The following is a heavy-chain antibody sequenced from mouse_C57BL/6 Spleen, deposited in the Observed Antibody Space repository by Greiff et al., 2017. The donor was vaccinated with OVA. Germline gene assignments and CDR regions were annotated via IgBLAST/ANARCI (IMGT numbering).Heavy chain of an antibody. D-gene: IGHD2-5*01. CDR3: ARSGYSNYVGYFDV. V-gene: IGHV1-52*01. CDR1: GYTFTSYW. Sequence: QVQLQQPGAELVRPGSSVKLSCKASGYTFTSYWMHWVKQRPIQGLEWIGNIDPSDSETHYNQKFKDKATLTVDKSSSTAYMQLSSLTSEDSAVYYCARSGYSNYVGYFDVWGTGTTVTVSS. J-gene: IGHJ1*03. CDR2: IDPSDSET.